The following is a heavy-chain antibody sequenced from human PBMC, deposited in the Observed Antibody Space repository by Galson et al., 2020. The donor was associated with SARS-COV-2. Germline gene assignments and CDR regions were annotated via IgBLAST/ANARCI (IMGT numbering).Heavy chain of an antibody. CDR1: GGSVKSGSYY. CDR3: ARIPVPFAGGDPGS. J-gene: IGHJ5*02. V-gene: IGHV4-39*07. Sequence: SETLSLTCTVSGGSVKSGSYYWGWIRQPPETGLEWIGNIFYNGNTYYNPSFGCRVTISVDTSKNHFSLNLSSVTAADTAVYFCARIPVPFAGGDPGSWGQGTLVTVAP. D-gene: IGHD3-16*01. CDR2: IFYNGNT.